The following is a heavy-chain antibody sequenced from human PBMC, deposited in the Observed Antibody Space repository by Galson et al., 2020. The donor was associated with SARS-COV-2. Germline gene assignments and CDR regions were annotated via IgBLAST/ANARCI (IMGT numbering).Heavy chain of an antibody. D-gene: IGHD4-4*01. CDR3: ARDSQGGNDYNYLLL. V-gene: IGHV1-24*01. J-gene: IGHJ4*02. CDR1: GYTLTELS. Sequence: ASVKVSCKVSGYTLTELSMHWVRQAPGKGLEWMGGFDPEDGETIYAQKFQGRVTMTEDTSTDTAYMELSSLRSEDTAVYYCARDSQGGNDYNYLLLWGQGTLVTVSS. CDR2: FDPEDGET.